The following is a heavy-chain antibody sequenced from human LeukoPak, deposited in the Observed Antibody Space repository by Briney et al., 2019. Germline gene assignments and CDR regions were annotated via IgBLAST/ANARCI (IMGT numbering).Heavy chain of an antibody. V-gene: IGHV3-23*01. Sequence: GGSLRLSCAAPGFTFSSYAMSWVRQAPGKGLEWVSAISGSGGSTYYADSVKGRFTISRDNSKNTLYLQMNSLRAEDTAVYYCVLTYSSDYFDYWGQGTLVTVSS. J-gene: IGHJ4*02. CDR1: GFTFSSYA. CDR3: VLTYSSDYFDY. CDR2: ISGSGGST. D-gene: IGHD3-10*01.